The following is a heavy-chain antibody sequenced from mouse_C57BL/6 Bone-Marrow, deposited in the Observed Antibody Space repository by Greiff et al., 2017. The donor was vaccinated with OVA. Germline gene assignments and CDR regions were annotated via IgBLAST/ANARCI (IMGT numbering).Heavy chain of an antibody. V-gene: IGHV7-3*01. CDR3: ARYKGYFDV. J-gene: IGHJ1*03. CDR2: IRNKANGYTT. CDR1: GFTFTDYY. Sequence: EVQVVESGGGLVQPGGSLSLSCAASGFTFTDYYMSWVRQPPGKALEWLGFIRNKANGYTTEYSASVKGRFTISRDNSQSILYLQMNALRAEDGATYYCARYKGYFDVWGTGTTVTVSS.